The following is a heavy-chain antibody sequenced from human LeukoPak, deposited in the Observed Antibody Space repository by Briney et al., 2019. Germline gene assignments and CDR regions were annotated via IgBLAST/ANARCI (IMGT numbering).Heavy chain of an antibody. Sequence: SETLSLTCTVSGGSISSYYWSWIRQPPGKGLEWIGYIYYSGSTNYNPSLKSRVPISVDTSKNQFSLKLSSVTAADTAVYYCARVPPPVTYYDFWSGYPPYGMDVWGQGTTVTVSS. CDR2: IYYSGST. V-gene: IGHV4-59*01. J-gene: IGHJ6*02. D-gene: IGHD3-3*01. CDR1: GGSISSYY. CDR3: ARVPPPVTYYDFWSGYPPYGMDV.